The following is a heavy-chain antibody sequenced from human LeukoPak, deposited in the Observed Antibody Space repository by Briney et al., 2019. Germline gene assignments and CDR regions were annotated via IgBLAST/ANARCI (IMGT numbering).Heavy chain of an antibody. D-gene: IGHD3-16*01. CDR3: AKGITY. J-gene: IGHJ4*02. Sequence: PGGSLRLSCAASGFTFSSSAMHWVRQAPGKGLEWVAVISYDGSNKYYADSVKGRFTISRDNSKNTLYLQMNSLRAEDTAVYYCAKGITYWGQGTLVTVSS. V-gene: IGHV3-30*18. CDR1: GFTFSSSA. CDR2: ISYDGSNK.